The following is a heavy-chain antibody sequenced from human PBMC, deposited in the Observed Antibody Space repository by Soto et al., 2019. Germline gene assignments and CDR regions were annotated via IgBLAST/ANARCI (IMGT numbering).Heavy chain of an antibody. CDR3: AQSATSGWYLEGSYLDH. J-gene: IGHJ4*02. D-gene: IGHD6-19*01. CDR1: GVTLNTNG. V-gene: IGHV3-30*03. Sequence: QVQLVESGGGVVQPGRSLRLSCSGSGVTLNTNGMHWVRQAPGKGLEWVALISYDGSKKYYGDSVKGRFTIAWDNSKNAVYLEMDSLTADDTAVYYCAQSATSGWYLEGSYLDHWGQGALFIVSS. CDR2: ISYDGSKK.